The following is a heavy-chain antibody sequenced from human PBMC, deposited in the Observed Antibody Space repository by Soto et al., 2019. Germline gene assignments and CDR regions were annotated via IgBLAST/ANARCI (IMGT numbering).Heavy chain of an antibody. D-gene: IGHD4-17*01. CDR3: ASSNYGGWADY. Sequence: QVQLQESGPGLVKPSQTLSLTCTVSGGSISSGDYYWSWIRQPPGKGLEWIGYIYYSGSTYYNPSLKSXXTXSXXTSKNQFSLKLSSVTAADTAVYYCASSNYGGWADYWGQGTLVTVSS. CDR1: GGSISSGDYY. CDR2: IYYSGST. V-gene: IGHV4-30-4*01. J-gene: IGHJ4*02.